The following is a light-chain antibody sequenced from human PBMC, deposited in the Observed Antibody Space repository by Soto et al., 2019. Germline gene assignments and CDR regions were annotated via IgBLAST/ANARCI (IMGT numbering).Light chain of an antibody. V-gene: IGKV1-5*03. CDR1: QSINNW. CDR3: QQYKSFSEVS. CDR2: KAS. Sequence: DIQMTQSPSTLSASVGDRVTITCRASQSINNWLAWYQQKPGKAPNLLVHKASNLQSGVPSRFSGSGSETEFTLTISSLQPDDFATYYCQQYKSFSEVSFGGGTRVDVK. J-gene: IGKJ4*01.